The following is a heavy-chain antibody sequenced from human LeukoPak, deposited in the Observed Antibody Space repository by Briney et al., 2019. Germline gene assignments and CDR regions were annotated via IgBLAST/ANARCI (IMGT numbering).Heavy chain of an antibody. V-gene: IGHV4-39*07. CDR2: IYYSGST. J-gene: IGHJ5*02. CDR3: AGARDDPYGYSGYSFRSWFDP. D-gene: IGHD5-12*01. CDR1: GGSISSSSYY. Sequence: PSETLSLTCTVSGGSISSSSYYWGWIRQPPGKGLEWIGSIYYSGSTYYNPSLKSRVTISVDTSKNQFSLKLSSVTAADTAVYYCAGARDDPYGYSGYSFRSWFDPWGQGTLVTVSS.